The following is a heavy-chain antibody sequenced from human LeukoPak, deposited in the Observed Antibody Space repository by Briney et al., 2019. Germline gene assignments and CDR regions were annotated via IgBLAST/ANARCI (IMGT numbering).Heavy chain of an antibody. CDR1: GFTFISHA. V-gene: IGHV3-23*01. CDR2: ISGSGGST. J-gene: IGHJ4*02. Sequence: GGSLRLSCAASGFTFISHAMSWVRQAPGKGLEWVSAISGSGGSTYYADSVKGRFTISRDNSKNTLYLQMNSLRAEDTAVYYCAGTDGSGSKNYFDYWGQGTLITVSS. CDR3: AGTDGSGSKNYFDY. D-gene: IGHD3-10*01.